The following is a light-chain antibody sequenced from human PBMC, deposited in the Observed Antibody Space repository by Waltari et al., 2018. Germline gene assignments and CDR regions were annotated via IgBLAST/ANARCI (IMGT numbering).Light chain of an antibody. CDR1: SSDVGGYND. CDR2: DVS. J-gene: IGLJ1*01. V-gene: IGLV2-14*01. Sequence: QSALTQPASVSWSPGPSITTPCTGSSSDVGGYNDVSWYQQHPGKAPKLMIYDVSKRPSGVSNRFSGSKSGNTASLTISGLQAEDEADYYCSSYTSSSTFVFGTGTKVTVL. CDR3: SSYTSSSTFV.